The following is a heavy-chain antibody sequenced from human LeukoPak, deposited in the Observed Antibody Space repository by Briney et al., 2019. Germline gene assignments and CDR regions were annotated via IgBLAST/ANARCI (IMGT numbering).Heavy chain of an antibody. CDR3: ARVMIYYGSGSYFDY. CDR2: IYYSGST. D-gene: IGHD3-10*01. CDR1: GGSISSYY. V-gene: IGHV4-59*01. Sequence: SETLSLTCTVSGGSISSYYWSWIRQPPGKGLEWIGYIYYSGSTNYNPSLKSRVTISVDTSKNQFSLKLSSVTAADTAVYYCARVMIYYGSGSYFDYWGQGTLVTVSS. J-gene: IGHJ4*02.